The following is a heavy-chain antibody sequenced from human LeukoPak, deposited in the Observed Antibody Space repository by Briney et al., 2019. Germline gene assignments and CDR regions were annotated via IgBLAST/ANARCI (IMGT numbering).Heavy chain of an antibody. J-gene: IGHJ3*02. CDR3: TRVYDSSGYYPDDAFDI. D-gene: IGHD3-22*01. CDR2: INSDGSST. Sequence: GGSLRLSCAASGFTFSSYWMHWVRHAPGKWLVWVSRINSDGSSTSYADSVKGRFTISRDNAKNTLYLQMNNLRAEDTAVYYCTRVYDSSGYYPDDAFDIWGQGTMVTVSS. CDR1: GFTFSSYW. V-gene: IGHV3-74*01.